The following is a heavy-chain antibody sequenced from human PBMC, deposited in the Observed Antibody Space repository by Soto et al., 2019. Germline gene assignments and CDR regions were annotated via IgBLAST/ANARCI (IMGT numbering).Heavy chain of an antibody. CDR1: GGSFSGYY. V-gene: IGHV4-34*01. CDR3: ARGGVGWGDYYFWSGYSLDY. Sequence: QVQLQQWGAGLLKPSETLSLTCAVYGGSFSGYYWSWIRQPPGKGLEWIGEINHSGSTNYNPSRKSRVTISVDTSKNQFSLKLSSVTAADTAVYYCARGGVGWGDYYFWSGYSLDYWGQGTLVTVSS. J-gene: IGHJ4*02. D-gene: IGHD3-3*01. CDR2: INHSGST.